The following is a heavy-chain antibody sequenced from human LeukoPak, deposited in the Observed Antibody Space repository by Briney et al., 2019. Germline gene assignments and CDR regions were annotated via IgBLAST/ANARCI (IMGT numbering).Heavy chain of an antibody. CDR2: IRYDGSNK. V-gene: IGHV3-30*02. CDR3: AKDGWEWERVGYYFDY. Sequence: PGGSLRLSCAASGFTFSSYGMHWVRQAPGKGLEWVAFIRYDGSNKYYADSVKGRFTISRDNSKNTLYLQMNSLRAEDTAVYYCAKDGWEWERVGYYFDYWGQGTLVTVSS. J-gene: IGHJ4*02. CDR1: GFTFSSYG. D-gene: IGHD1-26*01.